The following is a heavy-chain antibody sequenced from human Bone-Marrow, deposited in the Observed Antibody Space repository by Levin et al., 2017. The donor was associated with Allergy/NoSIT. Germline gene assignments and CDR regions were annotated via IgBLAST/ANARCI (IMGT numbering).Heavy chain of an antibody. V-gene: IGHV3-48*03. CDR3: ARESISYSGSYR. CDR2: ISSSGSTT. J-gene: IGHJ4*02. CDR1: GFTFSSYE. D-gene: IGHD1-26*01. Sequence: SCAASGFTFSSYEMNWVRQAPGKGLEWVSYISSSGSTTYYADSVKGRFTISRDNAQNSLYLQMNSLRTEDTAVYYCARESISYSGSYRWGQGTLVTVSS.